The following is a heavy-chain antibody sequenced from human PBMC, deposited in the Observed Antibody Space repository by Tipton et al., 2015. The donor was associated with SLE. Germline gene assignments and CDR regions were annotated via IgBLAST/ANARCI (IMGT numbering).Heavy chain of an antibody. V-gene: IGHV3-30*02. CDR1: GFTFSSYG. CDR3: AKGGVATTRDYFDY. J-gene: IGHJ4*02. D-gene: IGHD5-12*01. Sequence: SLRLSCAASGFTFSSYGMHWVRQAPGKGLEWVAFIRYDGSNKYYADSVKGRFTISRDNSKNTLYLQMNSLRAEDTAVYYCAKGGVATTRDYFDYWGQGTLATVSS. CDR2: IRYDGSNK.